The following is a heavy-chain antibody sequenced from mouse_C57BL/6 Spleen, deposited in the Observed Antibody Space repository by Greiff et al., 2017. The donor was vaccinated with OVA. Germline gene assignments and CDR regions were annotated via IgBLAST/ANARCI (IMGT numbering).Heavy chain of an antibody. J-gene: IGHJ3*01. Sequence: EVQLQQSGPELVKPGASVKISCKASGYTFTDYCMNWVKQSHGKSLEWIGGINPNNGGTSYNEKFKGKATLTVDKSSSTAYMELRSLTSEDSAVYYGARPAVEGRNLLAYWGQGTLVTVSA. V-gene: IGHV1-26*01. CDR1: GYTFTDYC. CDR2: INPNNGGT. CDR3: ARPAVEGRNLLAY. D-gene: IGHD1-1*01.